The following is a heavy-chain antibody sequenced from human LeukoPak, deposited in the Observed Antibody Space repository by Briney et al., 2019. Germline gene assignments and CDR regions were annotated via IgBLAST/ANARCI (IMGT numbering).Heavy chain of an antibody. V-gene: IGHV3-11*04. CDR3: ARGRRYCSSTSCSLGDY. J-gene: IGHJ4*02. CDR2: ISSSGSTI. Sequence: PGGSLRLSCAASGFTFSDYYMSWIRQAPGKGLEWVSYISSSGSTIYYADSVKGRLTISRDNAKNSLYLQMNSLRAEDTAVYYCARGRRYCSSTSCSLGDYWGQGTLVTVSS. CDR1: GFTFSDYY. D-gene: IGHD2-2*01.